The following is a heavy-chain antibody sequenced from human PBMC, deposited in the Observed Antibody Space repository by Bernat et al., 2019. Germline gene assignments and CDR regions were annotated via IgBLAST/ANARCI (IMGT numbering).Heavy chain of an antibody. CDR2: ISGSGGST. CDR1: GFTFISYA. Sequence: EVQLVESGGGLVQPGGSLRLSCAASGFTFISYAMSWVRQAPGKGLEWVAGISGSGGSTDYADSGKGRFTIPRDSSTNTLSLQMSSLRAENTAVYYCAEVTIKSQYCSGGSCYLAALDYWGQGTLVTVSS. CDR3: AEVTIKSQYCSGGSCYLAALDY. V-gene: IGHV3-23*04. D-gene: IGHD2-15*01. J-gene: IGHJ4*02.